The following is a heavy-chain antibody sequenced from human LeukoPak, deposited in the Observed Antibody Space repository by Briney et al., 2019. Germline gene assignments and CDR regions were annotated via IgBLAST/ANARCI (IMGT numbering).Heavy chain of an antibody. CDR3: ARGTSRVDLDY. CDR1: GGSFNGYY. J-gene: IGHJ4*02. D-gene: IGHD5-12*01. V-gene: IGHV4-34*01. Sequence: PSETLSLTCAVYGGSFNGYYWSWIRQPPGKGLEWIGEINHSGSTNYNPSLKSRVTISVDTSKNQFSLKLSSVTAADTAVYYCARGTSRVDLDYWGQGTLVTVSS. CDR2: INHSGST.